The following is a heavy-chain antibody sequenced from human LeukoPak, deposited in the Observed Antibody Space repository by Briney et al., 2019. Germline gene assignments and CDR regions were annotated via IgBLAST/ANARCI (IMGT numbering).Heavy chain of an antibody. CDR3: AGYQGGGWDV. CDR1: GFTFSNYW. CDR2: IKQDGSEK. Sequence: PGGSLRLSCTASGFTFSNYWMTWVRQAPGKGPEWVANIKQDGSEKYSLDSLKGRFTISRDNAKTSLYLQMNSLRAEDTAVYYCAGYQGGGWDVWGQGTTVTVSS. J-gene: IGHJ6*02. D-gene: IGHD5-18*01. V-gene: IGHV3-7*01.